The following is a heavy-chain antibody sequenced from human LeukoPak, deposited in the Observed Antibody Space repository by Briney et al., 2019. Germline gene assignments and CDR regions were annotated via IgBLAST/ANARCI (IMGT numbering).Heavy chain of an antibody. CDR1: GYSISSGYY. Sequence: PSETLSLTCAVSGYSISSGYYWGWIRQPPGKGLEWIGSIYHSGSTYYNPFLKSRVTISVDTSKNQFSLKLSSVTAADTAVYYCARDILHYDILTGSGGMGYMDVWGKGTTVTVSS. V-gene: IGHV4-38-2*02. CDR3: ARDILHYDILTGSGGMGYMDV. D-gene: IGHD3-9*01. CDR2: IYHSGST. J-gene: IGHJ6*04.